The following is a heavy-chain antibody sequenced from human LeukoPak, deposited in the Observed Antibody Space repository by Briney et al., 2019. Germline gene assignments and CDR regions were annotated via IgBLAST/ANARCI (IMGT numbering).Heavy chain of an antibody. J-gene: IGHJ5*02. CDR2: INHSGST. CDR1: GGSFSGYY. V-gene: IGHV4-34*01. D-gene: IGHD3-10*01. CDR3: ARRGPPRTMLRGVKSGWFDP. Sequence: SETLSLTCAVYGGSFSGYYWSWIRQPPGKGLEWIGEINHSGSTNYNTSLKSRITISVDTSKNQFSLKLSSVTAADTAVYYCARRGPPRTMLRGVKSGWFDPWGQGTLVTVSS.